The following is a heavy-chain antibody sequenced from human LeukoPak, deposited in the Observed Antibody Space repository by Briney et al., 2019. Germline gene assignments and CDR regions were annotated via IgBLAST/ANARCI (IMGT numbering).Heavy chain of an antibody. Sequence: SETLSLTCAVYGGSFSGYYWSWIRQPPGKGLEWIGEINHSGSTNYNPSLKSRATISVDTFKNQFSLKLSSVTAADTAVYYCARGLMSGSYSDYWGQGTLVTVSS. J-gene: IGHJ4*02. CDR2: INHSGST. V-gene: IGHV4-34*01. CDR3: ARGLMSGSYSDY. CDR1: GGSFSGYY. D-gene: IGHD1-26*01.